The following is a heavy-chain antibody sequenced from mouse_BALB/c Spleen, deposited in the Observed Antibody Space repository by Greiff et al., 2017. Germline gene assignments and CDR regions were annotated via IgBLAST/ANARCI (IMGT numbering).Heavy chain of an antibody. CDR3: ARGITTVGSYFDY. CDR1: GYAFSSYW. J-gene: IGHJ2*01. D-gene: IGHD1-1*01. CDR2: IYPGDGDT. Sequence: VQLQQSGAELVRPGSSVKISCKASGYAFSSYWMNWVKQRPGQGLEWIGQIYPGDGDTNYNGKFKGKATLTADKSSSTAYMQLSSLTSEDSAVYFCARGITTVGSYFDYWGQGTTLTV. V-gene: IGHV1-80*01.